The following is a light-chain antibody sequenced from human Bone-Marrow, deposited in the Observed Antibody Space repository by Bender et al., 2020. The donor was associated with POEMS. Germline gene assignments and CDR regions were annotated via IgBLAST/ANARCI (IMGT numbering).Light chain of an antibody. CDR2: GVT. V-gene: IGLV2-8*01. J-gene: IGLJ3*02. CDR1: TSDVGGYDY. CDR3: CSYAGRSVWV. Sequence: QSALTQPASVSGSPGQSVTISCTGSTSDVGGYDYVSWYQQHPGKAPKLIIYGVTKRPSGVPDRFSGSKSDNTASLTISGLQAEDEADFYCCSYAGRSVWVFGGGNKLTVL.